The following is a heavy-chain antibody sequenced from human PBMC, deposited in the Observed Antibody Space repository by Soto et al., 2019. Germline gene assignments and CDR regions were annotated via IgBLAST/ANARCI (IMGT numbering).Heavy chain of an antibody. V-gene: IGHV4-31*03. CDR3: ARDQEVNYADYGGTDDYYGMDV. J-gene: IGHJ6*02. Sequence: SETLSLTCTVSGGSISSGGYYWSWIRQHPGKGLEWTGYIYYTGSTYYNPSLKSRVSISIDTSENQFSLKLSSVTAADTAVYYCARDQEVNYADYGGTDDYYGMDVWGQGTTVTVSS. CDR1: GGSISSGGYY. CDR2: IYYTGST. D-gene: IGHD4-17*01.